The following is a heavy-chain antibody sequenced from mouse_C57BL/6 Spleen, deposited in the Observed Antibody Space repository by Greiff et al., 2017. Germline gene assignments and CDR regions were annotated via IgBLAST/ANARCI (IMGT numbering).Heavy chain of an antibody. V-gene: IGHV1-69*01. CDR1: GYTFTSYW. D-gene: IGHD2-4*01. J-gene: IGHJ2*01. Sequence: VQLQQPGAELVMPGASVKLSCKASGYTFTSYWMHWVKQRPGQGLEWIGEIDPSDSYTNYNQKFKGKSTLTVDKSSSTAYMQLSSLTSEDSAVYYCARRNTTIHYFGYWGQGATLTVAS. CDR3: ARRNTTIHYFGY. CDR2: IDPSDSYT.